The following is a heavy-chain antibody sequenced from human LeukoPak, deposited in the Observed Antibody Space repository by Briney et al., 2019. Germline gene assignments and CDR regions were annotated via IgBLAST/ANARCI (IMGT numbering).Heavy chain of an antibody. CDR3: AKDQGSVTIFGVVRWGYFDY. Sequence: ESGGSLRLSCAASGFTFSSYAMSWVRQAPGKGLEWVSAISGSGSNKYYADSVKGRFTISRDNSKNTLYLQMNSLRAEDTAVYYCAKDQGSVTIFGVVRWGYFDYWGQGTLVTVSS. V-gene: IGHV3-23*01. J-gene: IGHJ4*02. CDR1: GFTFSSYA. D-gene: IGHD3-3*01. CDR2: ISGSGSNK.